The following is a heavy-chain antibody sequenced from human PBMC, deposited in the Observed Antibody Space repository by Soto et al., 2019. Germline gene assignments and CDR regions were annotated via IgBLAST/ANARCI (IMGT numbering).Heavy chain of an antibody. CDR3: ARGLSSDPAQHGPYYYYGMDV. D-gene: IGHD6-13*01. V-gene: IGHV1-69*13. Sequence: ASVKVSCKASGGTFSSYAISWVRQAPGQGLEWMGGIIPIFGTANYAQKFQGRVTITADESTSTAYMELSSLRSEDTAVYYCARGLSSDPAQHGPYYYYGMDVWGQGTTVTVSS. CDR1: GGTFSSYA. CDR2: IIPIFGTA. J-gene: IGHJ6*02.